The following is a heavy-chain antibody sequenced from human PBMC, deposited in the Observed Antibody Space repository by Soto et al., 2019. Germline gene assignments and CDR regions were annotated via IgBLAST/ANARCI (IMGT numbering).Heavy chain of an antibody. V-gene: IGHV3-7*01. CDR1: GFTFSSYW. J-gene: IGHJ4*02. CDR2: IKQDGSEK. CDR3: ARDIFRRRWIAVAVSFDY. D-gene: IGHD6-19*01. Sequence: GGSLRLSCAASGFTFSSYWMSWVRQAPGKGLEWVANIKQDGSEKYYVDSVKGRFTISRDNAKNTLYLQMNSLRAEDTAVYYCARDIFRRRWIAVAVSFDYWGQGTLVTVSS.